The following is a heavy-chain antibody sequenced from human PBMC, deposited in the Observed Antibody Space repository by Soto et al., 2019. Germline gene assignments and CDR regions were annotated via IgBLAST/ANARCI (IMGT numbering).Heavy chain of an antibody. V-gene: IGHV3-53*01. CDR2: IYSGGTT. CDR3: GGDPPGIVATGARG. Sequence: EVQLVESGGGLIQPGGSLRLSCAASGFTVSNNYMRWVRQAPGKGLEWVSLIYSGGTTHYADSVKGRFTISRDNSKNHPYFQMNRPRVEEPAGFFWGGDPPGIVATGARGRGQGTLVTVSS. J-gene: IGHJ4*02. D-gene: IGHD6-13*01. CDR1: GFTVSNNY.